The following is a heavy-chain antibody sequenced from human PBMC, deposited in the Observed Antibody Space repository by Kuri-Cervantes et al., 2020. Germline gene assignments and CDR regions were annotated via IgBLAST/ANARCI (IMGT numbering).Heavy chain of an antibody. D-gene: IGHD4/OR15-4a*01. CDR2: IYYSGST. Sequence: SETLSLTCAVYGGSFTGYYWSWIRQPPGKGLEWIGYIYYSGSTNYNPSLKSRVTISVDTSKNQFSLKLSSVTAADTAVYYCARDLLDYGPDYWGQGTLVTVSS. V-gene: IGHV4-59*01. CDR3: ARDLLDYGPDY. CDR1: GGSFTGYY. J-gene: IGHJ4*02.